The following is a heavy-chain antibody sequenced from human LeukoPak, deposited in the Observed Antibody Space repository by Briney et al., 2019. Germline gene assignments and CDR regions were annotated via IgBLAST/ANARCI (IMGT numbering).Heavy chain of an antibody. D-gene: IGHD3-3*01. Sequence: GGSLRLSCAASGFTFSSYAMHWVRQAPGKGLEWVAVISYDGSNKYYADSVKGQFTISRDNSKNTLYLQMNSLRAEDTAVYYCARAFYDFWSGYYLNPYYYGMDVWGQGTTVTVSS. CDR2: ISYDGSNK. CDR3: ARAFYDFWSGYYLNPYYYGMDV. J-gene: IGHJ6*02. V-gene: IGHV3-30-3*01. CDR1: GFTFSSYA.